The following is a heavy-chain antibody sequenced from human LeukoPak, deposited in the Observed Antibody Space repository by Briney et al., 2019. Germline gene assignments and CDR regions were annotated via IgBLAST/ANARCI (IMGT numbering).Heavy chain of an antibody. J-gene: IGHJ4*02. CDR2: VKTDGST. CDR3: HPLGYTSN. V-gene: IGHV3-74*01. D-gene: IGHD6-19*01. CDR1: GFTFSSRW. Sequence: GGSLRLSCAVSGFTSGFTFSSRWMHWVRQAPGKGLVWVSLVKTDGSTNYADSVKGRFTVSRDNAKNTLYLQMNNLRAEDTALYFCHPLGYTSNWGQGTLVTVSS.